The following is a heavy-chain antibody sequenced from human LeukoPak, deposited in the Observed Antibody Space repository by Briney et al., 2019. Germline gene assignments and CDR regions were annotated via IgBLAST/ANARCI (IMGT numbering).Heavy chain of an antibody. D-gene: IGHD6-13*01. CDR2: IYSGGST. CDR3: ASSTAAGTRNFDY. CDR1: IFTFSGYG. Sequence: GGSLRLSCAASIFTFSGYGMSWVRQAPGKGLEWVSVIYSGGSTYYADSVKGRFTISRDNSKNTLYLQMNSLRAEDTAVYYCASSTAAGTRNFDYWGQGTLVTVSS. V-gene: IGHV3-53*01. J-gene: IGHJ4*02.